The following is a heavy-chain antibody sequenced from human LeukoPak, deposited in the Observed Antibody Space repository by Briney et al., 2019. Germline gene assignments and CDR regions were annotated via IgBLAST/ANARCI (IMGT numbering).Heavy chain of an antibody. CDR1: GGSISYYY. J-gene: IGHJ3*02. Sequence: SETLSLTCTVSGGSISYYYWSWIRQPPGKGLEWIGYIYYSGSTNYNPSLKSRVTISVDTSQNQFSLKLSSVTAADTALYYCARERSPGSYYDAFDIWGQGTMVTVFS. CDR2: IYYSGST. D-gene: IGHD1-26*01. CDR3: ARERSPGSYYDAFDI. V-gene: IGHV4-59*01.